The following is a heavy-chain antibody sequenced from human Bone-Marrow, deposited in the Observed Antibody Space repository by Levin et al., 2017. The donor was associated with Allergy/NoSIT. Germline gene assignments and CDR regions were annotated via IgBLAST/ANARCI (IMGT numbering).Heavy chain of an antibody. CDR2: IWYDGSNK. CDR3: ARDAVISGVDY. Sequence: QSGGSLRLSCAASGFTFSSYGMHWVRQAPGKGLEWVAVIWYDGSNKYYADSVKGRFTISRDNSKNTLYLQMNSLRAEDTAVYYCARDAVISGVDYWGQGTLVTVSS. D-gene: IGHD3-22*01. V-gene: IGHV3-33*01. J-gene: IGHJ4*02. CDR1: GFTFSSYG.